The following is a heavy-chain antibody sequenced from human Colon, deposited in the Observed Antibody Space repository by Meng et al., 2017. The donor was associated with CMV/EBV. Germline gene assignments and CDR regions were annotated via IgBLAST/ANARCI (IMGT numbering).Heavy chain of an antibody. CDR2: INVDGTVI. Sequence: GGSLRLSCVASGFSLSSAWIHWVRQAPGKGPEWVSIINVDGTVIRYVDSVKGRFTISRDNAKNTLFLQMNSLRADDTAVYYCARDGGRFMNQWGQGTSVTVSS. CDR3: ARDGGRFMNQ. V-gene: IGHV3-74*01. D-gene: IGHD3-16*01. CDR1: GFSLSSAW. J-gene: IGHJ6*02.